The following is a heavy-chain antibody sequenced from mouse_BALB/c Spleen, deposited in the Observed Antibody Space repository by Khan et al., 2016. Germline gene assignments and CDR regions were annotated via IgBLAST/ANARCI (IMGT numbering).Heavy chain of an antibody. CDR1: GYSITSDYA. CDR3: ALLRLAY. Sequence: EVKLLESGPGLVKPSQSLSLTCTVTGYSITSDYAWNWIRQFPGNKLEWMGYIGYSGSTSYHPSLKSRISITRDSSKNQFFLQLNSVTTEDTATYYCALLRLAYWGQGTLVTVSA. D-gene: IGHD1-2*01. V-gene: IGHV3-2*02. J-gene: IGHJ3*01. CDR2: IGYSGST.